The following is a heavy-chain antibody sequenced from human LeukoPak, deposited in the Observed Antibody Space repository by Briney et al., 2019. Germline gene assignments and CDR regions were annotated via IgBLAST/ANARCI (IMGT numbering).Heavy chain of an antibody. Sequence: APGQXXXXXGXXXPNSGGTNYAQKFQGRVTMTRDTSISTAYMELSRLRSDDTAVYYCARDIVVVPAATSYNWFDPWGQGTLVTVSS. J-gene: IGHJ5*02. CDR2: XXPNSGGT. CDR3: ARDIVVVPAATSYNWFDP. V-gene: IGHV1-2*02. D-gene: IGHD2-2*01.